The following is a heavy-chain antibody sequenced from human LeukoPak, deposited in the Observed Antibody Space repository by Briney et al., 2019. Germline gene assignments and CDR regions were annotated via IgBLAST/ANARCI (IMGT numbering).Heavy chain of an antibody. Sequence: PSETLSLTCTVSGGSISSSSYYWGWIRQPPGKGLEWIGSIYYSGSTYYNPSLKSRVTISVDTSKNQFSLKLSSVTAADTAVYYCAGENGPIAARPWCFDYWGQGTLVTVSS. CDR1: GGSISSSSYY. D-gene: IGHD6-6*01. J-gene: IGHJ4*02. V-gene: IGHV4-39*07. CDR2: IYYSGST. CDR3: AGENGPIAARPWCFDY.